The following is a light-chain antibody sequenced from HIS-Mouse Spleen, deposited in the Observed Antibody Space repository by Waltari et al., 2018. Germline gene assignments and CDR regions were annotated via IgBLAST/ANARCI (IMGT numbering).Light chain of an antibody. J-gene: IGKJ4*01. CDR2: DAS. V-gene: IGKV1-8*01. Sequence: AIRMTQSPSSFSASTGDRVTITCRASQGISSYLAWYQQKPGKAPKLLIYDASTLQSGVPSRFSGSGSGTDFTLTISCLQSEDFATYYCQQYYSYPLTFGGGTKVEIK. CDR3: QQYYSYPLT. CDR1: QGISSY.